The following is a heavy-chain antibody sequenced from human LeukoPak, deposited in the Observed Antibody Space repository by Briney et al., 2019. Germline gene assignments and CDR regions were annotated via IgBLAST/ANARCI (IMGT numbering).Heavy chain of an antibody. D-gene: IGHD2-2*01. J-gene: IGHJ4*02. CDR3: ASHCTSASCYVY. Sequence: GGSLTLSCTASGFTFSGFAMSWVRQAPGKGLEWVSDISGSGSNTDYADSVKGRFTIARDNSKNTLYLQMNSLRAEDTALYSCASHCTSASCYVYWGQGTLVAVSS. CDR1: GFTFSGFA. V-gene: IGHV3-23*01. CDR2: ISGSGSNT.